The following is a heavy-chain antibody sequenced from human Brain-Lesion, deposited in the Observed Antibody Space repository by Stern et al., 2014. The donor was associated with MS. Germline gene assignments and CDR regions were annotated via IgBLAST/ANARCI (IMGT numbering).Heavy chain of an antibody. Sequence: EVQLVESGGGLVQPGGSLRLSCAASGFTFSTYWMRWVRQAPGKGLEWVANIKQDGSEEYYVDSVKGRFTISRDNAKRTLYLQRNSRRAGDPAVYYCRGDWGQGSSPLPSYYYGMDVGGRGPAVPVS. J-gene: IGHJ6*02. CDR2: IKQDGSEE. D-gene: IGHD1-26*01. CDR1: GFTFSTYW. CDR3: RGDWGQGSSPLPSYYYGMDV. V-gene: IGHV3-7*01.